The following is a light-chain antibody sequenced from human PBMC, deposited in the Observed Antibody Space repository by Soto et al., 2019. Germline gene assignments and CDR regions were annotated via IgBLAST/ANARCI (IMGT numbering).Light chain of an antibody. V-gene: IGKV3-20*01. CDR1: QSVSSSY. CDR3: QQYGSSST. CDR2: GAS. J-gene: IGKJ5*01. Sequence: VMTQTPLSLSVAPGQPASISCKSSQSVSSSYLAWYQRKPGQAPRLLIYGASTRPTGIPDRFSGSGSGTDFTLTISRLEPEDFAVYYCQQYGSSSTFGQGTRLEIK.